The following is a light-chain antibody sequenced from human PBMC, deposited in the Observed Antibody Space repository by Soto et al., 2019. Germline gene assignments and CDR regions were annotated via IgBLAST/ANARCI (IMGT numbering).Light chain of an antibody. Sequence: DIQMTQSPSTLSASVGDRVTITCRASQSISSWLAWYQQKPGKAPKLLIYKASSLESGVPSRSSGSGSGTEFTLTISSLQPDDFATYYCQQYNSYSPVYTFGQGTKLEIK. V-gene: IGKV1-5*03. CDR1: QSISSW. J-gene: IGKJ2*01. CDR3: QQYNSYSPVYT. CDR2: KAS.